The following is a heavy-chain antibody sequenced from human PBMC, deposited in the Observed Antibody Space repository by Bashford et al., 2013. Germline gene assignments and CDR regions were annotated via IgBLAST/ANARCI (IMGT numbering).Heavy chain of an antibody. CDR2: IYYSGST. Sequence: SETLSLTCTVSGDSISSYYWSWLRQPPGKGLEWIGYIYYSGSTNYNPSLKSRVTISLDTSKNQFSLKLSSVTAADTAVYYCARAEYDNWFRPRGAREPWSPSPQ. CDR3: ARAEYDNWFRPR. V-gene: IGHV4-59*08. CDR1: GDSISSYY. D-gene: IGHD2/OR15-2a*01. J-gene: IGHJ5*02.